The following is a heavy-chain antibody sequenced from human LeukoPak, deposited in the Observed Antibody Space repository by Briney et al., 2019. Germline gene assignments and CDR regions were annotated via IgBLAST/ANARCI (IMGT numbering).Heavy chain of an antibody. CDR3: ARDPRWNFDY. V-gene: IGHV3-7*04. D-gene: IGHD3-16*02. CDR2: ISPDESHK. J-gene: IGHJ4*02. CDR1: GFTFSQHW. Sequence: PGGSLRLSCAASGFTFSQHWMIWVRQAPGKGLEWVAKISPDESHKTYADSVEGRFTISRDNAGKSLYLQMDSLRPDDTAVYYCARDPRWNFDYWGQGTLVAVSS.